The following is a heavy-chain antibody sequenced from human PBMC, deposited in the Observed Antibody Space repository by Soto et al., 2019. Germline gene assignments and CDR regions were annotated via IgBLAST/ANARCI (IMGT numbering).Heavy chain of an antibody. Sequence: GGSLRLSCAASGFTFSSYLMHWVRQAPGKGLGWVSRINSDGSSTSYADSVKGRFTISRDNAKNTLYLQMNSLRAEDTAVYYCARPRYNWNYDWFDPWGQGTLVTV. V-gene: IGHV3-74*01. CDR3: ARPRYNWNYDWFDP. D-gene: IGHD1-7*01. CDR1: GFTFSSYL. CDR2: INSDGSST. J-gene: IGHJ5*02.